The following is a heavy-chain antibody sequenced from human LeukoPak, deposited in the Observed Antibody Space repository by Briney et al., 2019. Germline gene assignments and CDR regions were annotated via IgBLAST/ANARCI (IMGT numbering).Heavy chain of an antibody. D-gene: IGHD7-27*01. Sequence: GGSLRLACAPSGFTFSNGWMSWVRQAPGEGLEWVGRIKSKTDGGTTDYAAPVKGRFNISRDHSKNTLYQQMNSLKTEDTAVYYCTSFELGTTIPFDYWGQGTLVTVSS. CDR3: TSFELGTTIPFDY. J-gene: IGHJ4*02. CDR1: GFTFSNGW. CDR2: IKSKTDGGTT. V-gene: IGHV3-15*01.